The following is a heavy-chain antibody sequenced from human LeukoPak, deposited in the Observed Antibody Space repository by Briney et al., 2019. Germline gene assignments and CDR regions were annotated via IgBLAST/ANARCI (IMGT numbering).Heavy chain of an antibody. J-gene: IGHJ4*02. V-gene: IGHV3-48*03. D-gene: IGHD5-18*01. CDR2: ISSRGSTI. CDR1: GFTISSYE. CDR3: GRDRVGGRGYSLDY. Sequence: GGSLRLSCAASGFTISSYEMNWVRQAPGKGLEWVTYISSRGSTIYYADYVKGRFTVSRDNAKNSLYLQMNNLRAEDTALYYCGRDRVGGRGYSLDYLGQGTLVTVSS.